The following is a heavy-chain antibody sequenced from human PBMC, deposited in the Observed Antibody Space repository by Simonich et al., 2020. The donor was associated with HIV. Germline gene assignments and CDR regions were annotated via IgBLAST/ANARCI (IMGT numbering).Heavy chain of an antibody. CDR1: GGSISSSSYY. J-gene: IGHJ4*02. CDR2: LYYSGST. Sequence: QLHLQESGPGLVKPSETLSLTCTVSGGSISSSSYYWGWIRQPPGKGLEWIGSLYYSGSTYDSPSLKSRVTISVDTSKNQFSLNLSSATATDTAVYYCARHRETMVRGLVSYFDYWGQGTLVTVSS. D-gene: IGHD3-10*01. V-gene: IGHV4-39*01. CDR3: ARHRETMVRGLVSYFDY.